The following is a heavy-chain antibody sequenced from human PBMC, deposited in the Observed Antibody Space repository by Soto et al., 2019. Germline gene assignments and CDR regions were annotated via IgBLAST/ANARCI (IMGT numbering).Heavy chain of an antibody. V-gene: IGHV1-69*01. CDR1: GHTFSSYA. CDR3: VRGRPAYYYDSSVYYGSRVGYYFDY. Sequence: VQLVQSGAELKQPGSSVKVSCQASGHTFSSYALSWVRQAPGQALEGLGGMITLLGTANSAQKFQGRVTITADEATSRAYMELSSLRAEDTAVYYCVRGRPAYYYDSSVYYGSRVGYYFDYWGQGTLVTVSS. CDR2: MITLLGTA. D-gene: IGHD3-22*01. J-gene: IGHJ4*02.